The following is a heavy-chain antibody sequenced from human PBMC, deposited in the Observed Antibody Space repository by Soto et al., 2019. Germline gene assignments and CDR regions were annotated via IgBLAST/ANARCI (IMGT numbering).Heavy chain of an antibody. V-gene: IGHV1-69*13. CDR1: GGTFSSYA. J-gene: IGHJ6*02. Sequence: ASVNVSCKASGGTFSSYAISWVRQAPGQGLEWMGGIIPIFGTANYAQKFQGRVTITADESTSTAYMELSSLRSEDTAVYYCARNDIVPTYYYGMDVWGQGTTVTVSS. CDR3: ARNDIVPTYYYGMDV. D-gene: IGHD2-8*01. CDR2: IIPIFGTA.